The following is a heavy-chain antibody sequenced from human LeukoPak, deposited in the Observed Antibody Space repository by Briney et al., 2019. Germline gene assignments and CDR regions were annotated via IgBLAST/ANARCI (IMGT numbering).Heavy chain of an antibody. CDR2: IIPILGIA. CDR1: GGTFSSYA. CDR3: ARVVGGSGSYYLFDY. D-gene: IGHD3-10*01. J-gene: IGHJ4*02. Sequence: SVKVSCKASGGTFSSYAISWVRQAPGQGLEWMGRIIPILGIANYAQKFQGRVTITADKSTSTAYMELSSLRSEDTAVYYCARVVGGSGSYYLFDYWGQGTLVTVSS. V-gene: IGHV1-69*04.